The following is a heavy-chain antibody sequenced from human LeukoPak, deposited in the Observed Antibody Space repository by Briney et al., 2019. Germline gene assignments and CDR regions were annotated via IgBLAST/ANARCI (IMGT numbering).Heavy chain of an antibody. D-gene: IGHD2-15*01. Sequence: GGSLRLSCAASGFTFDDYGMSWVRQAPGKGLEWVSGINWNGGSTGYADSVKGRFTISRDNAKNSLYLQMNSLRAEDTALYYCAKAIVVVVAATLDYWGQGTLVTVSS. V-gene: IGHV3-20*04. CDR2: INWNGGST. J-gene: IGHJ4*02. CDR1: GFTFDDYG. CDR3: AKAIVVVVAATLDY.